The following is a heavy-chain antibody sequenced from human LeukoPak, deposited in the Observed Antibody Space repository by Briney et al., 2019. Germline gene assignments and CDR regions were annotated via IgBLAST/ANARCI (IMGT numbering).Heavy chain of an antibody. V-gene: IGHV3-23*01. D-gene: IGHD3-3*01. Sequence: GGSLRLSCAASGFMFSSYAMNWVRQTPGKGLKWVSAISNSGAYTYYADSVNGRFTISRDNSKNTLYLQMNSLRAEDTAVYYCAKVRITILGDFDYWGQGTLVTVSA. CDR3: AKVRITILGDFDY. CDR1: GFMFSSYA. J-gene: IGHJ4*02. CDR2: ISNSGAYT.